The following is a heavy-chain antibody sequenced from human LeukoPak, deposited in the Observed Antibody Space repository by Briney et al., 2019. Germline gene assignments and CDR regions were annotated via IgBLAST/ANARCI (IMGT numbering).Heavy chain of an antibody. J-gene: IGHJ4*02. CDR1: GGSFSGYY. CDR3: ARGRSDSSGYYFDY. D-gene: IGHD3-22*01. Sequence: SETLSLTCAVYGGSFSGYYWSWIRQPPGKGLEWIGEINHSGSTNYNPSLKSRVTISVGTSKNQFSLKLSSVTAADTAVYYCARGRSDSSGYYFDYWGQGTLVTVSS. V-gene: IGHV4-34*01. CDR2: INHSGST.